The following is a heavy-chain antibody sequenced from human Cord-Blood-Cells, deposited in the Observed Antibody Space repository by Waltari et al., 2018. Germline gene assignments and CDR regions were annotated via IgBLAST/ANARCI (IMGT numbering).Heavy chain of an antibody. J-gene: IGHJ5*02. CDR1: VYTPTSFP. CDR2: FDPEDGET. V-gene: IGHV1-24*01. D-gene: IGHD1-7*01. Sequence: VALIVWGSGVKNPGATVKVPHGVSVYTPTSFPVPWAPHARERALELMGGFDPEDGETIYAQKFQGRVTMTEDTSTDTAYMELSSLRSEDTAVYYCATDREYNWNSKEGNWFDPWGQGTLVTVSS. CDR3: ATDREYNWNSKEGNWFDP.